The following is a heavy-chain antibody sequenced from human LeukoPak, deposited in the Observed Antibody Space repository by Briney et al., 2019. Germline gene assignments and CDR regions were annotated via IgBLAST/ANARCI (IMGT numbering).Heavy chain of an antibody. CDR3: AELGITMIGGV. CDR2: ISSSSSYI. CDR1: GFTFSSYS. D-gene: IGHD3-10*02. J-gene: IGHJ6*04. V-gene: IGHV3-21*01. Sequence: PGGSLRLSCAASGFTFSSYSMTWVRQAPGKGLEWVSSISSSSSYIYYADSVKGRFTISRDNAKNSLYLQMNSLRAEDTAVYYCAELGITMIGGVWGKGTTVTISS.